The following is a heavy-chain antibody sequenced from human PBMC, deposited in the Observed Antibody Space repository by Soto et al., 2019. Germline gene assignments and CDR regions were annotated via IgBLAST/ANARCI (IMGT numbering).Heavy chain of an antibody. CDR3: ARADYSDSSGYPRATRWFDP. V-gene: IGHV4-61*01. CDR2: IYYRGST. J-gene: IGHJ5*02. CDR1: GGPVTSGNHY. D-gene: IGHD3-22*01. Sequence: SETLSLTCTVSGGPVTSGNHYWSWIRQPPGKGLEWIGYIYYRGSTKYNPTLKSRVTISVDTSKNQFSLKLSSMTAADTAVYYCARADYSDSSGYPRATRWFDPWGQGT.